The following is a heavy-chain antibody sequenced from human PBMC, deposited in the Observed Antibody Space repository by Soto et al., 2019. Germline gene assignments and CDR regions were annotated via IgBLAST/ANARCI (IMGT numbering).Heavy chain of an antibody. Sequence: GASVKVSCKASGYTFTSYGISWVRQAPGQGLEWMGWISAYNGNTNYAQKLQGRVTMTTDTSTSTAYMELRSLRSDDTAVYYCARVRILWFGELSHNWFDPWGQGTLVTVSS. CDR3: ARVRILWFGELSHNWFDP. D-gene: IGHD3-10*01. V-gene: IGHV1-18*01. J-gene: IGHJ5*02. CDR2: ISAYNGNT. CDR1: GYTFTSYG.